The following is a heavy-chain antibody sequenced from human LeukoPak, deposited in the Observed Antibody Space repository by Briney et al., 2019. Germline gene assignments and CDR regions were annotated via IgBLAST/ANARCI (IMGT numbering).Heavy chain of an antibody. D-gene: IGHD3-10*01. Sequence: SETLSLTCTVSDGAIAGYSWSWTRQPPGKGLEWIGYIYYSGDTNYNPSLQSRVTISVDTSKNQFSLKLTSVTAADTAVYYCVRGPYGSGISNWFDPWGQGTLVIVSS. CDR3: VRGPYGSGISNWFDP. V-gene: IGHV4-59*01. CDR2: IYYSGDT. J-gene: IGHJ5*02. CDR1: DGAIAGYS.